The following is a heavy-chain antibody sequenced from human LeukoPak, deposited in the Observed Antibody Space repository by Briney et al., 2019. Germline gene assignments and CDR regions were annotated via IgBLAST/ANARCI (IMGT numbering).Heavy chain of an antibody. CDR3: ARGRQNSGSYSDAFDI. CDR2: ISGSEDST. CDR1: GFTFNSCA. V-gene: IGHV3-23*01. Sequence: GGSLRLSCAASGFTFNSCAMSWVRLAPGKGLEWVSAISGSEDSTHYADSVKGRFTISRDKSKNTLYLQMNSLRAEDTAVYYCARGRQNSGSYSDAFDIWGQGTMVTVSS. J-gene: IGHJ3*02. D-gene: IGHD1-26*01.